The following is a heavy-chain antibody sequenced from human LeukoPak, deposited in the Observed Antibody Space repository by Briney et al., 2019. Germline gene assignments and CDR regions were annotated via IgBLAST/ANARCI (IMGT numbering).Heavy chain of an antibody. CDR1: GFTFSSYA. V-gene: IGHV3-23*01. J-gene: IGHJ3*02. CDR3: ARIDTYYYDSSGYHSAFDI. Sequence: GRSLRLSCAASGFTFSSYAMSWVRQAPGKGLEWDPGISGSGGSTYYADSVKGRFTISRDNAKNSLYLQMNSLRAEDTALYYCARIDTYYYDSSGYHSAFDIWGQGTMVTVSS. CDR2: ISGSGGST. D-gene: IGHD3-22*01.